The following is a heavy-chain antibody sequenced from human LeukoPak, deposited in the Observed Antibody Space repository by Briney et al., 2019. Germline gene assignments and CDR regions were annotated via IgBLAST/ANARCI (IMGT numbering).Heavy chain of an antibody. Sequence: ASVKVSCKASGGTFSSYAISWVRQAPGQGLEWMGGIIPIFGTANYAQKFQGRVTITADKSTSTAYMELSSLRSEDTAVYYCARAFQPQTKYSGYDESFAYWGQGTLVTVSS. CDR2: IIPIFGTA. D-gene: IGHD5-12*01. J-gene: IGHJ4*02. CDR3: ARAFQPQTKYSGYDESFAY. CDR1: GGTFSSYA. V-gene: IGHV1-69*06.